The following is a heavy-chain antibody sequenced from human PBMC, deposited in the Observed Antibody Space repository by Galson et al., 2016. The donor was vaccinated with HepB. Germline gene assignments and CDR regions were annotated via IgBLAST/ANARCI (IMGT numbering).Heavy chain of an antibody. D-gene: IGHD6-25*01. CDR3: ATSTGYRSGWGAFDI. J-gene: IGHJ4*02. Sequence: VKVSCKASGDTFTGYYIHWVRQAPGQGLEWMAWLSANSGATNYAQKFQGWVTMTRDTSISTAYMELTSLTSDATAIYYCATSTGYRSGWGAFDIWGQGTLVTVSS. CDR1: GDTFTGYY. V-gene: IGHV1-2*04. CDR2: LSANSGAT.